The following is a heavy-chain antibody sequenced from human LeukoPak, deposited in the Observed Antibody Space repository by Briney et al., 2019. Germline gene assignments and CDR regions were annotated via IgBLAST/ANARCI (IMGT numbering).Heavy chain of an antibody. V-gene: IGHV3-7*05. D-gene: IGHD1-1*01. CDR3: ATSRHNSFDP. CDR2: VKEDGSDK. J-gene: IGHJ5*02. Sequence: GGSLRLSCAASGFTFSTSWMSALRQAPGKGLEWVANVKEDGSDKYYVGSVKGRFTVSRDNAKSSLYLQMNSLRADDTAVYYCATSRHNSFDPWGQGTLVTVSS. CDR1: GFTFSTSW.